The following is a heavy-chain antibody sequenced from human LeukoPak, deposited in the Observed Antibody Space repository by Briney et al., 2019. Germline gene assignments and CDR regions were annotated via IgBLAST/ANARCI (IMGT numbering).Heavy chain of an antibody. D-gene: IGHD2-2*01. CDR3: ARVRVDCSSTSCYLYFDY. CDR1: GFTFSSYW. V-gene: IGHV3-74*01. CDR2: INSDGSST. J-gene: IGHJ4*02. Sequence: GGSLRLSCAASGFTFSSYWMHWVRQAPGKGLVWVSRINSDGSSTSYADSVKGRFTISRDNAKNTLYLQMNSLRAEDTAVYYCARVRVDCSSTSCYLYFDYWGQGTLVTVST.